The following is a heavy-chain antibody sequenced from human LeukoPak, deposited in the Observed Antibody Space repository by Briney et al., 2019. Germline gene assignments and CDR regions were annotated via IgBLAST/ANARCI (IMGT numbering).Heavy chain of an antibody. J-gene: IGHJ4*02. CDR2: IYHSGST. V-gene: IGHV4-4*02. Sequence: PSETLSLTCAVSGGSISSSNWWSWVRQPPGKGLGGIGEIYHSGSTNYNPSLKSRVTISVDKSKNQFSLKLSSVTAADTAVYYCARVGDYYDSSGYYQIPYFDYWGQGTLVTVSS. D-gene: IGHD3-22*01. CDR1: GGSISSSNW. CDR3: ARVGDYYDSSGYYQIPYFDY.